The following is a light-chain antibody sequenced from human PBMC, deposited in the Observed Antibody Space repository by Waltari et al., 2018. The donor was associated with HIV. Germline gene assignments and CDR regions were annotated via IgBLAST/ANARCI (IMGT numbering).Light chain of an antibody. J-gene: IGKJ2*01. CDR1: QSINSW. V-gene: IGKV1-5*03. Sequence: DIQMTQSPSTLSASVGDRVTINCRASQSINSWFAWYQQKPGKAPKLLIFKASSLESGVPSRFSGSGSGTEFTLTISSLQPDDFATYYCQQYKGYPYTFGQGTKLDIK. CDR3: QQYKGYPYT. CDR2: KAS.